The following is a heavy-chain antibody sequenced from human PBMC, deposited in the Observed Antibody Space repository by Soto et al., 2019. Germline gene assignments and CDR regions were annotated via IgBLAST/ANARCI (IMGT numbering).Heavy chain of an antibody. CDR3: AKGPGVSGRLIPRVDF. J-gene: IGHJ4*02. CDR2: ISGGGDTT. Sequence: EVQLLESGGGLVQPGGSLRLSCAASGFTFNNYAMTWVRQAPVKGLEWVSAISGGGDTTSYADAVKRRFTVSSDGSKNPLYLEVSRLRAEDTGLYYCAKGPGVSGRLIPRVDFWGQGTLVTVSS. V-gene: IGHV3-23*01. D-gene: IGHD3-16*01. CDR1: GFTFNNYA.